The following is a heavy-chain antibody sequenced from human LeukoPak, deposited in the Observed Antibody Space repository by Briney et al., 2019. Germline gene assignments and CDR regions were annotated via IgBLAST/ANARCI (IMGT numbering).Heavy chain of an antibody. D-gene: IGHD2-15*01. CDR2: ISAYNGNT. V-gene: IGHV1-18*01. CDR3: ARDQEGSLGYCSGGSCYEFDY. Sequence: ASVKVSCKASGYSFTSYGITWVRQAPGQGLEWMGWISAYNGNTNYAQNLQGRVTMTTDTSPSTAYMELRSLRSDDTAMYYCARDQEGSLGYCSGGSCYEFDYWGQGTLVTVSS. J-gene: IGHJ4*02. CDR1: GYSFTSYG.